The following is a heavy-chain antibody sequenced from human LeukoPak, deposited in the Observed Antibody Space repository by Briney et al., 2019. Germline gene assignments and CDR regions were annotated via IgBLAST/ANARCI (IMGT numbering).Heavy chain of an antibody. J-gene: IGHJ5*02. CDR3: ARDRAEYSYGFDWFDP. CDR2: IKQDGSEK. CDR1: GFTFSSYW. Sequence: GGSLRLSCAASGFTFSSYWMSWVRQAPGKGLEWVANIKQDGSEKYYVESAKGRFTISRDNAKNSLYLQMNSLRAEDTAVYYCARDRAEYSYGFDWFDPWGQGTLVTVSS. V-gene: IGHV3-7*03. D-gene: IGHD5-18*01.